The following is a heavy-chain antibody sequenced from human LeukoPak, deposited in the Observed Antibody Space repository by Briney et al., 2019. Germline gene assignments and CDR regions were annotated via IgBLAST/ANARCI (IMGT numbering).Heavy chain of an antibody. Sequence: GGSLRLSCAASGFTFSSYAMSWVRQAPGKGLEWVSAISGSGKSTYYADSVKGRFTISRDNSKNTLNLQMNSLRAEDTAVYYCAKDARRTSGWYFFDYRGQGTLVTVSS. CDR3: AKDARRTSGWYFFDY. CDR1: GFTFSSYA. J-gene: IGHJ4*02. D-gene: IGHD6-19*01. V-gene: IGHV3-23*01. CDR2: ISGSGKST.